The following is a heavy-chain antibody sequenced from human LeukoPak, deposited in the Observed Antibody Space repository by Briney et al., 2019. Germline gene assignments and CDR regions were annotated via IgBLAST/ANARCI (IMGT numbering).Heavy chain of an antibody. V-gene: IGHV3-66*01. D-gene: IGHD2-21*02. CDR1: EFTVSSNY. CDR3: ARANCGGDCFPYYFDY. CDR2: IYSGGST. J-gene: IGHJ4*02. Sequence: GGSLRLSCAASEFTVSSNYMSWVRQAPGKGLEWVSVIYSGGSTYYADSVKGRFTISRDNSKNTLYLQMNSLRAEDAAVYYCARANCGGDCFPYYFDYWGQGTLVTVSS.